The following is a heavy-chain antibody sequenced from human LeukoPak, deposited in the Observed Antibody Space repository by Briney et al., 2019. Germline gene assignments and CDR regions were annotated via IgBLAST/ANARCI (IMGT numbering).Heavy chain of an antibody. CDR1: GFTFSTYG. J-gene: IGHJ2*01. D-gene: IGHD2-21*01. CDR3: ARDQVLWWKPVGNFDL. V-gene: IGHV3-74*01. Sequence: TGGSLRLSCAAPGFTFSTYGMHWVRQAPGKGLVWVPRLNTDGSTTDYADSVKGRFSISRDNAKNTLYLQMNSLRVEDTAVYYCARDQVLWWKPVGNFDLWGRGTLVTVSS. CDR2: LNTDGSTT.